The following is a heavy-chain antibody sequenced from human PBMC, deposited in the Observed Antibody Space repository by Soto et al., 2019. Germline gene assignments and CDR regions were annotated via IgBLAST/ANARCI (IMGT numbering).Heavy chain of an antibody. CDR3: AREKTGSGLRAFDI. J-gene: IGHJ3*02. V-gene: IGHV3-13*01. D-gene: IGHD1-26*01. Sequence: SGGSLRLSCAASGFTFSTYDMHWVRQVTGEGLEWLSAIDTAGGTYYPGSVKGRFTISRDNAKNSLHLEMNTLTAEDTAVYYCAREKTGSGLRAFDIWGQGTMVTVSS. CDR2: IDTAGGT. CDR1: GFTFSTYD.